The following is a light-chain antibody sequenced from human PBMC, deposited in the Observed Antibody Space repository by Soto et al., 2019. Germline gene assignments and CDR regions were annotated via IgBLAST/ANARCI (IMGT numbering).Light chain of an antibody. Sequence: EIVLTQSPGTLSLSPGERATLSCRATQTVTSTYLAWYQQKPGQAPRLLIHGASNRATGIPDRFSGSGSGTDFTLTISRLEPEDFEVYYCQQYGSSSFTFGQGTKVDIK. CDR1: QTVTSTY. V-gene: IGKV3-20*01. CDR3: QQYGSSSFT. CDR2: GAS. J-gene: IGKJ3*01.